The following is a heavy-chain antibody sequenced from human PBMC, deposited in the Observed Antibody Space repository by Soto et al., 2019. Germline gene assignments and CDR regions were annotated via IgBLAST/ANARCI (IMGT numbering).Heavy chain of an antibody. CDR3: AKDGTYYYDSSGYYYGGDYFDY. Sequence: PGGSLRLSCAASGLTLSKYTMSWLRQDPGKGLEWVSAISGSGGSTYYADSVKGRFTISRDNSKNTLYLQMDSLRAEDTAVYYCAKDGTYYYDSSGYYYGGDYFDYWGQGT. D-gene: IGHD3-22*01. V-gene: IGHV3-23*01. CDR2: ISGSGGST. CDR1: GLTLSKYT. J-gene: IGHJ4*02.